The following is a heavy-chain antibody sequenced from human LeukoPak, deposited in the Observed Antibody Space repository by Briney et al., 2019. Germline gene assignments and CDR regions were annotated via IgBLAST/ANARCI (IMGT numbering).Heavy chain of an antibody. CDR3: ARGGASSRYFDS. J-gene: IGHJ4*02. CDR2: NSHSGDS. CDR1: SGSIGTDF. D-gene: IGHD1-26*01. V-gene: IGHV4-59*01. Sequence: PSEILSLTCTVSSGSIGTDFWSWIRQPPGKGLEWIGFNSHSGDSNYNPSLKSRVTISVDSSKDQFSLKMTSVTAADTAVYYCARGGASSRYFDSWGQGTLVTVSS.